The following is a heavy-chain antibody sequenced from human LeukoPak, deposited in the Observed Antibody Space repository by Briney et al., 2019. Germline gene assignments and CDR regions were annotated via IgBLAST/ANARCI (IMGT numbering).Heavy chain of an antibody. CDR3: ARAPVRVAAVGKYFDY. J-gene: IGHJ4*02. CDR1: GGSFSNYY. V-gene: IGHV4-34*01. Sequence: SSETLSLTCAVYGGSFSNYYWSWLRQPPGKGLEWIGEIDHSGSTNYNPSLKSRLTISVDTSKKQFSLKLSSVTAADTAVYYCARAPVRVAAVGKYFDYWGQGTLVTVSS. CDR2: IDHSGST. D-gene: IGHD6-13*01.